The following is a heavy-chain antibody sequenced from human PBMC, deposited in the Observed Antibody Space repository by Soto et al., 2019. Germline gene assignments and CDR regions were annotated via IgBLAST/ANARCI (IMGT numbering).Heavy chain of an antibody. V-gene: IGHV1-46*01. D-gene: IGHD2-21*02. CDR2: INPSGGST. J-gene: IGHJ6*02. CDR1: GYTFTSYY. CDR3: ARGSGDYEGYYYYYGMDV. Sequence: ASVKVSCKASGYTFTSYYMHWVRQAPGQGLEWMGIINPSGGSTSYAQKFQGRVTMTRDTSTSTVYMELSSLRSEDTAVYYCARGSGDYEGYYYYYGMDVWGQGTTVTSP.